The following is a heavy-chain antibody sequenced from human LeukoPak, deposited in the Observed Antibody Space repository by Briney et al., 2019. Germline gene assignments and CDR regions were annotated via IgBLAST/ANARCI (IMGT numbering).Heavy chain of an antibody. CDR2: INPSGGST. CDR1: GYTFTSYY. D-gene: IGHD3-22*01. V-gene: IGHV1-46*01. Sequence: GASVKVSCKASGYTFTSYYMHWVRQAPGQGLEWMGIINPSGGSTSYAQKFQGRVTMTRDTSTSTVYMELSSLRSEDTAVYYCARGHSSGYYAFSRADAFDIWGQGTMVTVSS. J-gene: IGHJ3*02. CDR3: ARGHSSGYYAFSRADAFDI.